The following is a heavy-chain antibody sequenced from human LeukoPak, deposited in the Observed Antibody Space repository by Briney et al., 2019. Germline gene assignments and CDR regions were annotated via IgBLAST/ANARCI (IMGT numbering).Heavy chain of an antibody. V-gene: IGHV4-38-2*02. D-gene: IGHD2-8*01. J-gene: IGHJ5*02. CDR2: IYHSGST. CDR3: ARGDPRMGWFDP. Sequence: SETLSLTCTVSGYSISSGYYWGWIRQPPGKGLEWIGSIYHSGSTYYNPSLKSRVTISVDTSKNQFSLKLSSVTAADTAVYYCARGDPRMGWFDPWGQGTLVTVSS. CDR1: GYSISSGYY.